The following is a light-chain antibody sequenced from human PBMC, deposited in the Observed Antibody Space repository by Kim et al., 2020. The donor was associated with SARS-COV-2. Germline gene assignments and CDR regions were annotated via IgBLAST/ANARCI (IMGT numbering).Light chain of an antibody. CDR1: KLGDKY. Sequence: SYELTQPPSVSVSPGQTASITCSGDKLGDKYSCWYQQKPGRSPVLVIYQDSKRPSGIPERFSGSNYGHTATRIISGTQAMDEADYYCQAWDSGVVFG. V-gene: IGLV3-1*01. CDR3: QAWDSGVV. J-gene: IGLJ2*01. CDR2: QDS.